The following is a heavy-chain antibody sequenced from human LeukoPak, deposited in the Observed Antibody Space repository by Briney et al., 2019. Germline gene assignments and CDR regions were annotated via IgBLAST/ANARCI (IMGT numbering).Heavy chain of an antibody. CDR2: INPIFGTT. J-gene: IGHJ6*03. CDR3: ARDSYCSGGSCYPSHLYYYYMDV. V-gene: IGHV1-69*05. Sequence: SVKVSCKASGGTFSSYAINWVRQAPGQGLEWMGGINPIFGTTNYAQKFQGRVTIITDESTRTAYMELSSLRSEDTAVYYCARDSYCSGGSCYPSHLYYYYMDVWGKGTTVTVSS. D-gene: IGHD2-15*01. CDR1: GGTFSSYA.